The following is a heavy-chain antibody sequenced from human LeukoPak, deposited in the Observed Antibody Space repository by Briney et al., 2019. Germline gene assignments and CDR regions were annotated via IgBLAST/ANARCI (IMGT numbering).Heavy chain of an antibody. J-gene: IGHJ3*02. V-gene: IGHV3-7*01. CDR3: ARESRITGTTTSGFDI. D-gene: IGHD1-20*01. CDR1: GFTFSNYW. CDR2: IKRDGRDK. Sequence: GGSLRLSCVASGFTFSNYWMSWVRQAPGKGLEWVANIKRDGRDKNSVDSVKGRFTISGDNARNSMFLQMNSLRVEDTAVYYCARESRITGTTTSGFDIWGQGTMVTVSS.